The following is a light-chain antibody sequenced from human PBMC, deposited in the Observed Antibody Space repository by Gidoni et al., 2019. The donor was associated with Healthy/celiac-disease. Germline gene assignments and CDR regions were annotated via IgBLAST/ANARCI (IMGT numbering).Light chain of an antibody. CDR1: QSVSSY. Sequence: PGERATLSCRASQSVSSYFAWYQQKPGQAPRLLIYDASNRATGIPARFSGSGSGTDFTLTISSLEPEDFAVYYCQQRSNWPTYTFGQGTKLEIK. J-gene: IGKJ2*01. CDR2: DAS. CDR3: QQRSNWPTYT. V-gene: IGKV3-11*01.